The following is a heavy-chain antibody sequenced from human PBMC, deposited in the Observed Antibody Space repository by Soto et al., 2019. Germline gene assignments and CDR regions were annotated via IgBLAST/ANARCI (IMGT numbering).Heavy chain of an antibody. CDR2: INAGNGNT. V-gene: IGHV1-3*01. CDR1: GYTFTSYA. Sequence: QVQLVQSGAEVKKPGASVKVSCKASGYTFTSYAMHWVRQAPGQRLEWMGWINAGNGNTKYSQKFQGRVTITRDTSASTAYMELSSLRSEDTAVYYCARDSLDYDFWSGYLRVSSSEPYFDYWGQGTLVTVSS. J-gene: IGHJ4*02. CDR3: ARDSLDYDFWSGYLRVSSSEPYFDY. D-gene: IGHD3-3*01.